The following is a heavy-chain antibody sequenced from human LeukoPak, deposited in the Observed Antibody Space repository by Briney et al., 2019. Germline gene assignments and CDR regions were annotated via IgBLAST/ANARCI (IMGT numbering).Heavy chain of an antibody. CDR2: IRSKAYGGTT. D-gene: IGHD5-18*01. CDR1: DGSFSGYH. J-gene: IGHJ4*02. Sequence: LSLTCAVSDGSFSGYHWSWIRQAPGKGLEWVGFIRSKAYGGTTEYAASVKGRFTISRDDSKSIAYLQMNSLKTEDTAVYYCTRVPIQLWSGGYFDYWGQGTLVTVSS. CDR3: TRVPIQLWSGGYFDY. V-gene: IGHV3-49*03.